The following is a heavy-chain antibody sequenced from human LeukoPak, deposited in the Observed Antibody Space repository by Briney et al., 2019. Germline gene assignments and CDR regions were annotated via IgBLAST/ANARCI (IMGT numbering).Heavy chain of an antibody. D-gene: IGHD7-27*01. CDR2: ISSTSGNK. V-gene: IGHV3-21*01. CDR1: GFIFSTYS. J-gene: IGHJ4*02. Sequence: AGGSLRLSCTASGFIFSTYSMIWVRQAPGKGLEWVSSISSTSGNKYYADSVKGRFTISRENAKNSLYLQMNSLRAEDTAVYYCAKGDVSVTREFDYWGQGTLVTVSS. CDR3: AKGDVSVTREFDY.